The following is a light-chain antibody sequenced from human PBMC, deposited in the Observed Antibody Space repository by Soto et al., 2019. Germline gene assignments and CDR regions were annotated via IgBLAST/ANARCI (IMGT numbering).Light chain of an antibody. V-gene: IGKV1-5*03. CDR2: KAS. CDR3: QHYNSYSEA. J-gene: IGKJ1*01. CDR1: QTISSW. Sequence: DIQMTQSPSTLSGSVGDRVTITCRASQTISSWLAWCQQKPGKAPKLLIYKASTLKSGVPSRFSGSGSGTEFTLTISSLHPDDFETYYCQHYNSYSEAFGQGTKVELK.